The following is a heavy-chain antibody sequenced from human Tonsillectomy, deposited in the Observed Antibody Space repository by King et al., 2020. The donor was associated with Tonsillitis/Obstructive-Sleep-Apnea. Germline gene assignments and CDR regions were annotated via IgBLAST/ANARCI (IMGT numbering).Heavy chain of an antibody. J-gene: IGHJ3*02. CDR1: GGTFSSYA. V-gene: IGHV1-69*01. CDR2: IIPIFGTA. CDR3: SLGYCSGGSCPKFDAFDI. Sequence: QLVQSGAEVKKPGSSVKVSCKASGGTFSSYAISWVRQATGQGLEWMGGIIPIFGTANYAQKFQGRVTITADESTSTAYMELSSLRSEDTAVYYCSLGYCSGGSCPKFDAFDIWGQGTMVTVSS. D-gene: IGHD2-15*01.